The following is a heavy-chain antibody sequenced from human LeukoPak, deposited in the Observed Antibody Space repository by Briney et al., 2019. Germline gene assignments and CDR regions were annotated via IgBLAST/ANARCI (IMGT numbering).Heavy chain of an antibody. J-gene: IGHJ4*02. CDR1: GGSISSYY. CDR3: ARDRSVVVAFFDY. D-gene: IGHD3-22*01. Sequence: SETLSLTCTVSGGSISSYYWSWIRQPAGQGLEWIGRIYTSGSTTNNPSLKSRVTMSVDTSKNQFSLKVNSVTAADTAVYYCARDRSVVVAFFDYWGQGTLVTVSS. CDR2: IYTSGST. V-gene: IGHV4-4*07.